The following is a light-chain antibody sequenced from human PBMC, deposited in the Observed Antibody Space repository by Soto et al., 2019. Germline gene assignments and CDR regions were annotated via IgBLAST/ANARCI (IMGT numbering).Light chain of an antibody. J-gene: IGKJ5*01. CDR1: QSVSSY. CDR3: QQRSNWPPIT. CDR2: DAS. Sequence: IVLTQSPATLSLSPWERATLSCRASQSVSSYLAWYQQKPGQAPRLLIYDASNRATGVPARFSGSGSGTDFTLTISSLEPEDFALYYCQQRSNWPPITFGQGTRLEIK. V-gene: IGKV3-11*01.